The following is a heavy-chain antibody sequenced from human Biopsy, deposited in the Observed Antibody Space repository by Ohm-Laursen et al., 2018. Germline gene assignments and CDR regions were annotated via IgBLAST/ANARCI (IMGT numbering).Heavy chain of an antibody. Sequence: SLRLSCSASGLTFSSYGMHWVRQAPGKGLEWVAVIWYDGSNKYYADSVKGRFTISRDNSKNTLFLQMNNLRAEDTAVYYCARDRYYGSANYFGHYNMDVWGQGTTVTVSS. V-gene: IGHV3-33*01. CDR2: IWYDGSNK. CDR3: ARDRYYGSANYFGHYNMDV. CDR1: GLTFSSYG. J-gene: IGHJ6*02. D-gene: IGHD3-10*01.